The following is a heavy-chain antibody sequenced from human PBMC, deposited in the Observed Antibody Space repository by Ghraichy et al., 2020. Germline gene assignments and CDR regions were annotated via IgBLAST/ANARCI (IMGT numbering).Heavy chain of an antibody. CDR2: IYSGGST. Sequence: GGSLRLSCAASGFTVSSNYMSWVRQAPGKGLEWVSVIYSGGSTYYADSVKGRFTISRDNSKNTLYLQMNSLRAEDTAVYYCARVRVGLSGFDYWGQGTLVTVSS. CDR3: ARVRVGLSGFDY. D-gene: IGHD3-10*01. CDR1: GFTVSSNY. J-gene: IGHJ4*02. V-gene: IGHV3-66*02.